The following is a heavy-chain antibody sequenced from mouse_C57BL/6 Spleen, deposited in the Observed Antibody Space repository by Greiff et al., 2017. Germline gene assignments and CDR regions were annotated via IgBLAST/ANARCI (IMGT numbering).Heavy chain of an antibody. D-gene: IGHD1-1*01. V-gene: IGHV1-50*01. CDR1: GYTFTSYW. Sequence: QVQLQQPGAELVKPGASVKLSCKASGYTFTSYWMQWVKQRPGQGLEWIGEIDPSDSYTNYNQKFKGKATLAVDTSSSTAYMQLSSLTSEDSAVYYCARGGIYVFDYWGQGTTLTVSS. J-gene: IGHJ2*01. CDR3: ARGGIYVFDY. CDR2: IDPSDSYT.